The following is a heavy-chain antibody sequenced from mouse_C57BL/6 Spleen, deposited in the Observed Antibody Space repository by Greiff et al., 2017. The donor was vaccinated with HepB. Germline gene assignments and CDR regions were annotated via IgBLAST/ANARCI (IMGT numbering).Heavy chain of an antibody. V-gene: IGHV14-4*01. CDR3: TTNGHFDY. J-gene: IGHJ2*01. CDR2: IDPENGDT. CDR1: GFNIKDDY. Sequence: EVQLQESGAELVSPGASVKLSCTASGFNIKDDYMHWVKQRPEQGLEWIGWIDPENGDTEYASKFQGKATITADTSSNTAYLQLSSLTSEDTAVYYCTTNGHFDYWGQGTTLTVSS.